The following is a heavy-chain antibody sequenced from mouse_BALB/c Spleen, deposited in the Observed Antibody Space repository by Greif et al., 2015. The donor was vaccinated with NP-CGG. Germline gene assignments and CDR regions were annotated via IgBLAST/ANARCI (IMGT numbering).Heavy chain of an antibody. CDR2: IYPGDGDT. J-gene: IGHJ4*01. Sequence: QVHVKQSGAELVRPGSSVKISCKASGYAFSSYWMNWVKQRPGQGLEWIGQIYPGDGDTNYNGKFKGKATLTADKSSSTAYMQVSSLTSEDSAVYFCARYDYDYYAMDYWGQGTSVTVSS. CDR1: GYAFSSYW. V-gene: IGHV1-80*01. D-gene: IGHD2-4*01. CDR3: ARYDYDYYAMDY.